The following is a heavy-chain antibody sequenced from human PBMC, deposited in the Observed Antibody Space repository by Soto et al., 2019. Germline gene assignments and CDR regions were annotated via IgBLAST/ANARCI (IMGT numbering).Heavy chain of an antibody. Sequence: ASVKVSCKASGYTLTSYGMTWVRQAPGQRLEWMGWINAGNGNTKYAQKFQGRVTITRDTSASTAYMELSSLRSEDTAVYYCATSIVVVPAAMFALDYWGQGTLVNVSS. J-gene: IGHJ4*02. D-gene: IGHD2-2*01. CDR2: INAGNGNT. CDR3: ATSIVVVPAAMFALDY. V-gene: IGHV1-3*01. CDR1: GYTLTSYG.